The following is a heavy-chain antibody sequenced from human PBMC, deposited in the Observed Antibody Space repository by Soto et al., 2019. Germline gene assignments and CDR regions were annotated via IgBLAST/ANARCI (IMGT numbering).Heavy chain of an antibody. CDR3: ARGSYDSSGYYKYYYYGMDV. Sequence: PWETLSLTXIVSGGSISSGDYYWSWIRQPPGKGLEWIGYIYYSGSTYYNPSLKSRVTISVDTSKNQFSLKLSSVTAADTAVYYCARGSYDSSGYYKYYYYGMDVWGQGTTVTVSS. CDR2: IYYSGST. CDR1: GGSISSGDYY. J-gene: IGHJ6*02. D-gene: IGHD3-22*01. V-gene: IGHV4-30-4*01.